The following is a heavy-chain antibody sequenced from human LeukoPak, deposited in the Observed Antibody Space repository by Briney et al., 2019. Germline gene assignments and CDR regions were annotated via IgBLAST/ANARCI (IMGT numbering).Heavy chain of an antibody. CDR2: INPSGGST. Sequence: ASVKVSCKVSGYTLTELSMHWVRQAPGQGLEWMGIINPSGGSTSYAQKFQGRVTMTRDTSTSTVYMELSSLRSEDTAVYYCARLLGYSSSWYHDYYYGMDVWGQGTTVTVSS. CDR3: ARLLGYSSSWYHDYYYGMDV. D-gene: IGHD6-13*01. V-gene: IGHV1-46*01. CDR1: GYTLTELS. J-gene: IGHJ6*02.